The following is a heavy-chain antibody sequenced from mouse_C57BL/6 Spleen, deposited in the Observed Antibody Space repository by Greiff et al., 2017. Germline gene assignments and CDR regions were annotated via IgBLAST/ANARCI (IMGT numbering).Heavy chain of an antibody. D-gene: IGHD1-1*01. V-gene: IGHV5-4*01. CDR3: AREGIFGAFITTVVATPYFDY. J-gene: IGHJ2*01. Sequence: EVHLVESGGGLVKPGGSLKLSCAASGFTFSSYAMSWVRQTPEKRLEWVATISDGGSYTYYPDNVKGRFTISRDNAKINLYLQMSHLKSEDTAMYYCAREGIFGAFITTVVATPYFDYWGQGTTLTVSS. CDR1: GFTFSSYA. CDR2: ISDGGSYT.